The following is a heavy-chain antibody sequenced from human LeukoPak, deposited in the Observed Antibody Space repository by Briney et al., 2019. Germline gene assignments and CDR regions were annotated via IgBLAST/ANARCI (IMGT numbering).Heavy chain of an antibody. D-gene: IGHD3-10*01. CDR1: GFTFSSYA. CDR3: AKGRWFGELLPNWFDP. J-gene: IGHJ5*02. CDR2: ISGSGGST. Sequence: GASLRLSCAASGFTFSSYAMSWVRQAPGKGLEWVSAISGSGGSTYYADSVKGRFTISRDNSKNTLYLQMNSLRAEDTAAYYCAKGRWFGELLPNWFDPWGQGTLVTVSS. V-gene: IGHV3-23*01.